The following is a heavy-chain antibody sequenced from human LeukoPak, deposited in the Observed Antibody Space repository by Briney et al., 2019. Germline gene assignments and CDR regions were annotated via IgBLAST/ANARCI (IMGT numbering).Heavy chain of an antibody. CDR1: GGSFSGYY. CDR3: ARNGDLCIDY. D-gene: IGHD4-17*01. V-gene: IGHV4-34*01. CDR2: INHSGST. J-gene: IGHJ4*02. Sequence: SETLSLTCAVYGGSFSGYYWSWIRQPPGKGLEWIGEINHSGSTNYNPSLKSRVTISVDTSKNQFPLKLSSVTAADTAVYYCARNGDLCIDYWGQGTLVTVSS.